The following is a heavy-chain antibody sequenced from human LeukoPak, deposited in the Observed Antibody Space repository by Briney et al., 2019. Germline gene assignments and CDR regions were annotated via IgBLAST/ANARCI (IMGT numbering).Heavy chain of an antibody. V-gene: IGHV3-30-3*01. CDR2: ISYDGSNK. CDR3: ARVPIKQRGY. CDR1: GFTFSSYA. Sequence: GGSLRLSCAASGFTFSSYAMHWVRQAPGKGLEWVAVISYDGSNKYYADSVKGRFTISRDNSKNTLYLQMNSLRAEDTAVYYCARVPIKQRGYWGQGTLVTVSS. J-gene: IGHJ4*02.